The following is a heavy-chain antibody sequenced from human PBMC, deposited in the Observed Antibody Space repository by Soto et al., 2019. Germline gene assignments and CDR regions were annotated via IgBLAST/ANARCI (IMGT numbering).Heavy chain of an antibody. J-gene: IGHJ4*02. CDR2: IYYSGST. V-gene: IGHV4-59*08. CDR3: ARRYGPGFDY. Sequence: PSETLSLTCTVSGGSISSYYWIWIRQPPGKGLEWIGYIYYSGSTNYNPSLKSRVTISVDTSKNQFSLKLSSVTAADTAVYYCARRYGPGFDYWGQGTLVTV. CDR1: GGSISSYY. D-gene: IGHD4-17*01.